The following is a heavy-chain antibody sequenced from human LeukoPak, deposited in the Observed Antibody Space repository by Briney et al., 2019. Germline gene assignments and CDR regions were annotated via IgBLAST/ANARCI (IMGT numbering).Heavy chain of an antibody. CDR2: ISGSGGST. D-gene: IGHD3-10*01. J-gene: IGHJ4*02. CDR3: AKVSSGSYPLNFDY. CDR1: GFTFTDSY. Sequence: GGSLRLSCAASGFTFTDSYMTWVRQAPGKGLEWVSAISGSGGSTYYADSVKGRFTISRDNSKNTLYLQMNSLRAEDTAVYYCAKVSSGSYPLNFDYWGQGTLVTVSS. V-gene: IGHV3-23*01.